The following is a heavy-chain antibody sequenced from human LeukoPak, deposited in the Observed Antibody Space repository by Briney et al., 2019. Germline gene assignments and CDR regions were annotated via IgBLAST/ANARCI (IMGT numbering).Heavy chain of an antibody. J-gene: IGHJ5*02. V-gene: IGHV1-2*02. CDR2: INPNTGDT. CDR3: ARGSGNYWFDP. CDR1: GYTFTAYY. D-gene: IGHD1-26*01. Sequence: ASVKVSCKASGYTFTAYYIHWVRQAPGQGLEWMAWINPNTGDTNYAQKFQGRVIMARDTSISTAYMELSRLRSDDAAVYYCARGSGNYWFDPWGQGTLVTVSS.